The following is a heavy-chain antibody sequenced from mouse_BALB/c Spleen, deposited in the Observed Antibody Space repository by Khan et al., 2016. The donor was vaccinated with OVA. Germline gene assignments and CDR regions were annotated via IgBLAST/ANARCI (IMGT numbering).Heavy chain of an antibody. CDR2: NSNRGSTT. CDR1: GFTFSDYY. J-gene: IGHJ3*01. V-gene: IGHV5-12*02. D-gene: IGHD2-3*01. CDR3: AREVYDGGLAY. Sequence: EVELVVSGGGLVQPGGSLTLSCPTSGFTFSDYYMYWVRQTPEKRLEWVAYNSNRGSTTYYPDTVRGRFTTSRDNAKNTLYLRMSRLKSEDTAMYYCAREVYDGGLAYWGQGTLVTVSA.